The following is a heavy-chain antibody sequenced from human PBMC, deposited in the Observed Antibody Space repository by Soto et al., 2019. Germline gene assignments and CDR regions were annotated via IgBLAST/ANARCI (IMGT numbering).Heavy chain of an antibody. CDR2: IYYSGST. CDR1: GVSINNDVFY. Sequence: SETLSLTCTVSGVSINNDVFYWTWIRQLPGRGLEWVGYIYYSGSTFYNPSLKSRASISIDTSKNQFSLNLSSVSAADTAVYYCARDVSLNYGLDVCGRGATVTVYS. J-gene: IGHJ6*02. CDR3: ARDVSLNYGLDV. V-gene: IGHV4-31*03.